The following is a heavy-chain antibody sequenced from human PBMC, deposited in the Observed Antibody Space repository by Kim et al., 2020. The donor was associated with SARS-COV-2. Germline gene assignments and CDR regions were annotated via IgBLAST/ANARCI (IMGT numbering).Heavy chain of an antibody. J-gene: IGHJ4*02. V-gene: IGHV3-23*01. D-gene: IGHD2-21*01. CDR2: ISSSGDNT. CDR1: GFTFSSYA. CDR3: AKDIHPTPRRFDY. Sequence: GGSLRLSCTASGFTFSSYAMNWVRQAPGKGLEWISCISSSGDNTYYADSVKGRFTISRDNSKNTVYLQMNSLRAEDTAIYYCAKDIHPTPRRFDYWGQGTLVTVSS.